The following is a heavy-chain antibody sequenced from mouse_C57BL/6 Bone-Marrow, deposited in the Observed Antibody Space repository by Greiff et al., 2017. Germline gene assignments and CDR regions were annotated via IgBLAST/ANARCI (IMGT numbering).Heavy chain of an antibody. CDR3: ARDNLPRLRGGWFAY. D-gene: IGHD3-2*02. CDR1: GYTFTSYW. Sequence: VQLQQPGAELVKPGASVKLSCKASGYTFTSYWMQWVKQRPGQGLEWIGEIDPSDSYTNYNQKFKGKATLTVDTSSSTAYMQISSLTSESSAVYDCARDNLPRLRGGWFAYWDQGTLVAVTA. CDR2: IDPSDSYT. V-gene: IGHV1-50*01. J-gene: IGHJ3*01.